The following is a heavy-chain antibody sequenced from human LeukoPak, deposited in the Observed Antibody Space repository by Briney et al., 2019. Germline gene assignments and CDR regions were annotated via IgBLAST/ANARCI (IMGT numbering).Heavy chain of an antibody. D-gene: IGHD6-6*01. V-gene: IGHV4-30-2*01. J-gene: IGHJ4*02. CDR1: GGSISSGGYS. CDR2: IYHSGST. Sequence: PSQTLSLTCAVSGGSISSGGYSWSWLRQPPGKGLEWIGYIYHSGSTYYNPSLKSRVTISVDRSKNQFSLKLSSVTAADTAVYYCARDLLSGPYSSSIERFDYWGQGTLVTVSS. CDR3: ARDLLSGPYSSSIERFDY.